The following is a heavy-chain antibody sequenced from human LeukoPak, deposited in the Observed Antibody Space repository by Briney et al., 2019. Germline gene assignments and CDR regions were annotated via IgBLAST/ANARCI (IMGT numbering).Heavy chain of an antibody. CDR1: GFTFSNYM. J-gene: IGHJ4*02. D-gene: IGHD6-13*01. CDR3: ARANNSSWNF. Sequence: GGSLRLSCAASGFTFSNYMMHWVRQAPGKGLEWVANIKPDGSDKYYVDSVKGRFTISRDNAKNSLYLQMNSLRAEDTAVYYCARANNSSWNFWGQGTLVTVAS. CDR2: IKPDGSDK. V-gene: IGHV3-7*01.